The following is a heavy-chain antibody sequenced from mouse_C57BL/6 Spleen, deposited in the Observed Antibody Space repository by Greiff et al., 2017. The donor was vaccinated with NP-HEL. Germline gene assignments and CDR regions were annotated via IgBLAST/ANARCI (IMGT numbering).Heavy chain of an antibody. J-gene: IGHJ1*03. CDR2: ISSGSSTI. D-gene: IGHD1-1*01. CDR3: ASAYYYGLWYFDV. Sequence: EVQRVESGGGLVKPGGSLKLSCAASGFTFSDYGMHWVRQAPEKGLEWVAYISSGSSTIYYADTVKGRFTISRDNAKNTLFLQMTSLRSEDTAMYYCASAYYYGLWYFDVWGTGTTVTVSS. CDR1: GFTFSDYG. V-gene: IGHV5-17*01.